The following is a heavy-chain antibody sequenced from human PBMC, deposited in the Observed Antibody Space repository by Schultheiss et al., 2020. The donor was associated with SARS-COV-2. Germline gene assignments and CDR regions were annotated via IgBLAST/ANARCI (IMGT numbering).Heavy chain of an antibody. J-gene: IGHJ5*02. CDR1: GGSISSGGYS. V-gene: IGHV4-30-2*01. CDR3: ARGTFPAGRGYHWFDL. CDR2: IYYSGST. D-gene: IGHD6-13*01. Sequence: SETLSLTCAVSGGSISSGGYSWSWIRQPPGKGLEWIGYIYYSGSTYYNPSLKSRVTISVDTSKNQFSLKLTSVTAADTAVYYCARGTFPAGRGYHWFDLWGQGTLVTVSS.